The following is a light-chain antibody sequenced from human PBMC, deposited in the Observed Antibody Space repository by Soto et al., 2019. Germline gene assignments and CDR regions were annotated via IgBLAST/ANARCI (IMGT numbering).Light chain of an antibody. V-gene: IGKV1-5*03. J-gene: IGKJ4*01. Sequence: DIQLTQSPSTLSASLGHRVTIACRSSQSISTWLAWYQQKPGKAPKLLIYKASILESGVPSRFSGSGSATEFTLTISSLQPEDFASYYCKQYETFPLTFGGGTKVEIK. CDR2: KAS. CDR3: KQYETFPLT. CDR1: QSISTW.